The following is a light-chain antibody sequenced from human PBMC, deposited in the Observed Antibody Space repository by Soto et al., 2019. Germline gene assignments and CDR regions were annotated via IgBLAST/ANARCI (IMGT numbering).Light chain of an antibody. J-gene: IGLJ3*02. CDR1: RSNIGNNY. CDR2: DRS. CDR3: AAWASSLSGWV. Sequence: QSVLTQPPSVSAAPGQRVSISCSGTRSNIGNNYVSWYQQFPGRAPKLLIYDRSKRPSGIPDRFSASKFGTSATLGITGLQTADEADYYCAAWASSLSGWVSGGGTKLTVL. V-gene: IGLV1-51*01.